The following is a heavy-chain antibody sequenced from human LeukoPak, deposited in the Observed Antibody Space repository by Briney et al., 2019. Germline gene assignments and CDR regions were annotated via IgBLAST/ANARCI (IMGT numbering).Heavy chain of an antibody. V-gene: IGHV3-9*01. D-gene: IGHD5-18*01. Sequence: SGGSLRLSCAASGFTFDDYAMHWVRQAPGKGLEWVSGISWNSDNIDYADSVKGRFTISRDNAKNSLYLQMNSLRVEDTAFYYCAKRGSSFYFDNWGQGTLVTVSS. CDR1: GFTFDDYA. CDR2: ISWNSDNI. CDR3: AKRGSSFYFDN. J-gene: IGHJ4*02.